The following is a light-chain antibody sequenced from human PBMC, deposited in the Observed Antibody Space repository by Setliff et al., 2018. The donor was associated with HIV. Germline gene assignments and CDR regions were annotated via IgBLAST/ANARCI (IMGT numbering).Light chain of an antibody. CDR1: TSDVGGYNF. CDR2: DVS. V-gene: IGLV2-11*01. Sequence: QSVLTQPRSVSGSPRQSVTISCTGTTSDVGGYNFVSWYQHHPGKAPKLMIFDVSNRPSGVPDRLSGSKSGNTASLTISGLQADDEAVYFCCSYAGSHTFVFGTGTKVTVL. J-gene: IGLJ1*01. CDR3: CSYAGSHTFV.